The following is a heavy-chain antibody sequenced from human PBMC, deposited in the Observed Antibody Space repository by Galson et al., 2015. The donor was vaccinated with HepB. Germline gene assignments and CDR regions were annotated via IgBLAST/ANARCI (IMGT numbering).Heavy chain of an antibody. CDR1: GFIFTSYG. Sequence: SLRLSCAASGFIFTSYGVQWVRQAPGRGLEWLAITWFDGSRTYYADSVKGRFIVSRDNTKNTQYLQMNSLKTEDTAVYYCSRDRWFHAFDIWGQGTMVTVSS. J-gene: IGHJ3*02. V-gene: IGHV3-33*01. CDR2: TWFDGSRT. D-gene: IGHD3-10*01. CDR3: SRDRWFHAFDI.